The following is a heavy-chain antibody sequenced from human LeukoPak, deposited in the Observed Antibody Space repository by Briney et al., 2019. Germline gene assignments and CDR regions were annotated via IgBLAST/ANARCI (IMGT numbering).Heavy chain of an antibody. CDR1: GFTFSSYS. CDR3: ARGPSARFFGVAKGAFDI. J-gene: IGHJ3*02. D-gene: IGHD3-3*01. V-gene: IGHV3-30*03. CDR2: ISHDGSNR. Sequence: PGGSLRLSCAASGFTFSSYSMNWVRQAPGKGLEWVAVISHDGSNRYYADSVKGRFTISRDNSKNTLYLQMNSLRADDTAVYYCARGPSARFFGVAKGAFDIWGQGTMVTVSS.